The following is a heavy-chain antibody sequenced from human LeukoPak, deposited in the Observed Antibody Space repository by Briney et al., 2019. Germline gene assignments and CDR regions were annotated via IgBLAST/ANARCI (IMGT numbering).Heavy chain of an antibody. J-gene: IGHJ4*02. CDR1: GGSISSYY. Sequence: SETLSLTCTVSGGSISSYYWSWIRQPPGKGLEWIGYIYYRGSTNYNPSLKSRVTMSVDTSKNQFSLKLSSVTAADTAVYYCARGFLGDYFGSGSYYVFDFWGQGTLVTVSS. CDR2: IYYRGST. V-gene: IGHV4-59*12. D-gene: IGHD3-10*01. CDR3: ARGFLGDYFGSGSYYVFDF.